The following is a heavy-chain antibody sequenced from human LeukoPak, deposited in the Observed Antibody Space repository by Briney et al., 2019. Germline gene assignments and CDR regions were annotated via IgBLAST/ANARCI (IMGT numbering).Heavy chain of an antibody. CDR3: ARDRAGNCGGDCYSGT. CDR2: INPNSGGT. CDR1: GYTFTGYY. Sequence: ASVKVSCKASGYTFTGYYMHWVRQAPGQRLEWMGWINPNSGGTNYAQKFQGRVTMTRDTSISTAYMELSRLRSDDTAVYYCARDRAGNCGGDCYSGTWGQGTLVTVSS. J-gene: IGHJ5*02. D-gene: IGHD2-21*02. V-gene: IGHV1-2*02.